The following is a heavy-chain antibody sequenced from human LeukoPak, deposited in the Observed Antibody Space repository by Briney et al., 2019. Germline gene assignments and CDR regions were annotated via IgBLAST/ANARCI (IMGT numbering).Heavy chain of an antibody. D-gene: IGHD3-9*01. CDR2: IWVDGTKK. Sequence: PGGSLRLSCAASGFTFGSYGMHWVRQAPGKWLEWVAVIWVDGTKKFYADAVKGRFAISRDNSTLYLHMNTLRAEDTALYYCAREGGGICSAFDCPGIDSWGQGTLVTVSS. J-gene: IGHJ4*02. CDR3: AREGGGICSAFDCPGIDS. V-gene: IGHV3-33*01. CDR1: GFTFGSYG.